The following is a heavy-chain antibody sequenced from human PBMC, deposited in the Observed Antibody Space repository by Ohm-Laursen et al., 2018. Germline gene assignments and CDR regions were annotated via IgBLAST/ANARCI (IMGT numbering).Heavy chain of an antibody. J-gene: IGHJ2*01. CDR1: GGSISSYY. CDR2: IYYSGST. V-gene: IGHV4-59*12. Sequence: GTLSLTCAVSGGSISSYYWSWIRQPPGKGLEWIGYIYYSGSTNYNPSLKSRVTISVDTSKNQFPLKLSSVTAADTAVYYCARGSYSSGWFIRYFDIWGRGTLVTVSS. CDR3: ARGSYSSGWFIRYFDI. D-gene: IGHD6-19*01.